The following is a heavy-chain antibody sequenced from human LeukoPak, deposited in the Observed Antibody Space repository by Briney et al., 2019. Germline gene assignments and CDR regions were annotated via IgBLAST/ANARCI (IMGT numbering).Heavy chain of an antibody. V-gene: IGHV4-4*07. CDR3: ARDYGDYSHYYYGMDV. Sequence: PSETLSLTCTVSSDSINRYYWSWIRQPAGKGLEWIGRIHTSGNTNYNPSLKSRVTMSVDTSKNQFSLKLSSVTAADTAVYYCARDYGDYSHYYYGMDVWGQGTTVTVSS. J-gene: IGHJ6*02. D-gene: IGHD4-17*01. CDR2: IHTSGNT. CDR1: SDSINRYY.